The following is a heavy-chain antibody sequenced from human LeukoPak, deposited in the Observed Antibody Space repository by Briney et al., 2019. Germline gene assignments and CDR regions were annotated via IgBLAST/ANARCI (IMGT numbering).Heavy chain of an antibody. D-gene: IGHD1-26*01. V-gene: IGHV3-48*04. CDR2: ISSSSSTI. J-gene: IGHJ6*03. CDR3: ARRAGAGYYYYMDV. Sequence: PGGSLRLSCAASGFTFSSYSMNWVRQAPGKGLEWVSYISSSSSTIYYADSVKGRFTISRDNAKNSLYLQMNSLRAEDTAVYYCARRAGAGYYYYMDVWGKGTTVTVSS. CDR1: GFTFSSYS.